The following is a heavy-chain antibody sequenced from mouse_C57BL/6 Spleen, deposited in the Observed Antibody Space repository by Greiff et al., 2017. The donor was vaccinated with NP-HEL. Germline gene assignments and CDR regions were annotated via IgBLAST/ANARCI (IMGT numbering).Heavy chain of an antibody. CDR3: ANYYGSQPWFAY. CDR1: GYAFSSSW. CDR2: IYPGDGDT. V-gene: IGHV1-82*01. D-gene: IGHD1-1*01. Sequence: VQLQQSGPELVKPGASVKISCKASGYAFSSSWMNWVKQRPGKGLEWIGRIYPGDGDTNYNGKFKGKATLTADKSSSTAYMQLSSLTSEDSAVYFCANYYGSQPWFAYWGQGTLVTVSA. J-gene: IGHJ3*01.